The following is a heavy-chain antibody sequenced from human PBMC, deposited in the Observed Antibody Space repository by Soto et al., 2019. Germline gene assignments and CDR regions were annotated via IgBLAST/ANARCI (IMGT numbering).Heavy chain of an antibody. CDR3: ARGDREDILVVVGARPGEYGTDI. CDR1: GFTLRNHA. Sequence: QVQLVESGGGVVQPGGSLRLSCAASGFTLRNHAMHWVRQAPGKGLECLAGIAHDGSNAFYRESVKGRFTVSRDNSKNTMYLYMNSLRSEDTGVYYCARGDREDILVVVGARPGEYGTDIWGQGTTVIVSS. V-gene: IGHV3-30-3*01. D-gene: IGHD2-15*01. CDR2: IAHDGSNA. J-gene: IGHJ6*02.